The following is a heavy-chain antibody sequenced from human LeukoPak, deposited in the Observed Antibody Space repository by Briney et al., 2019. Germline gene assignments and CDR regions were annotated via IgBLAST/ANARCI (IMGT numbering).Heavy chain of an antibody. Sequence: PGRSLRLSCAASGFTFSSYAMHWVRQAPGKGLEWVAVISYDGSNKYYADSVKGRFTISRDNSKNTLYLQVNSLRAEDTAVYYCAREGTVVKQQLEYYFDYWGQGTLVTVSS. CDR1: GFTFSSYA. V-gene: IGHV3-30*04. CDR2: ISYDGSNK. J-gene: IGHJ4*02. D-gene: IGHD6-13*01. CDR3: AREGTVVKQQLEYYFDY.